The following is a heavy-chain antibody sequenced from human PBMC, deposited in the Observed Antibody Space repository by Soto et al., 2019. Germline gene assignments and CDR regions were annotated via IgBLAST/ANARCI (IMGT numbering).Heavy chain of an antibody. D-gene: IGHD2-2*01. J-gene: IGHJ6*04. CDR2: LSSGGSYI. CDR3: ATTMRISPAMDV. V-gene: IGHV3-21*01. CDR1: GFTFSTYS. Sequence: EVQLVESGGGLVKPGGSLRLYCAASGFTFSTYSMNWVRQAPGKGLEWVASLSSGGSYISHADSVKGRFTISRDNAKNSLSLQMHHLRAEDTAVSYCATTMRISPAMDVWCKVTTVTVSS.